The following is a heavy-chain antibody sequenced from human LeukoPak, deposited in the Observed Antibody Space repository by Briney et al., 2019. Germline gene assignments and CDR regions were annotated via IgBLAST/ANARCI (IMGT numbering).Heavy chain of an antibody. CDR3: AKRLPFYYDY. J-gene: IGHJ4*02. D-gene: IGHD5-18*01. Sequence: PGGSLRLSCAASGFTFSSYALSWVRQAPGKGLEWVSGISGSGGNTYYADSEKGRFTVSRDNSKNTLYLQMSSLRAEDTAIYYCAKRLPFYYDYWGQGILVTVSS. CDR2: ISGSGGNT. V-gene: IGHV3-23*01. CDR1: GFTFSSYA.